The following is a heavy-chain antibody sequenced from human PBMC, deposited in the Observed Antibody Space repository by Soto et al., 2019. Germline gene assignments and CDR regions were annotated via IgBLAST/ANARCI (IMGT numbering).Heavy chain of an antibody. Sequence: QVQLVESGGGVVQPGRSLRLSCAASGFTFSRYAMHWVRQAPGKGLEWVAVISYDGSNKYYADSVKGRFTISRDNSKNTLYLQMNSLIAEDTAVYYCARVNTWIQDDDAFDIWGQGTMVTVSS. V-gene: IGHV3-30-3*01. J-gene: IGHJ3*02. CDR2: ISYDGSNK. CDR1: GFTFSRYA. D-gene: IGHD5-18*01. CDR3: ARVNTWIQDDDAFDI.